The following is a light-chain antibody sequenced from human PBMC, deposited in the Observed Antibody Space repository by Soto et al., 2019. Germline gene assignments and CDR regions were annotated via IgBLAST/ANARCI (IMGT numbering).Light chain of an antibody. CDR1: HHVXXX. CDR3: QQRYDWPLT. Sequence: EIVLTQSPATLSLSPGERATLSCRASHHVXXXXAWYQQRPGQPPRLLIYDASNRATGIPARFSGSGSGPDFTLTINSLEPEDSAVYFCQQRYDWPLTFGPGTRVQIK. CDR2: DAS. V-gene: IGKV3-11*01. J-gene: IGKJ3*01.